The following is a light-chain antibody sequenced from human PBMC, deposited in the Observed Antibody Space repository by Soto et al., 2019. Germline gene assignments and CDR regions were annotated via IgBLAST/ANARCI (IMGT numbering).Light chain of an antibody. V-gene: IGLV2-14*01. CDR3: SSYTSSSTYV. CDR2: DVS. CDR1: SSDVGGYNY. Sequence: QSVLXQPASVSGSPGQSITISCTGTSSDVGGYNYVSWYQQHPGKAPKLMIYDVSNRPSWVSNRFSGSKSGNTASLTISGLQAEDEADYYCSSYTSSSTYVFGTGTKVTVL. J-gene: IGLJ1*01.